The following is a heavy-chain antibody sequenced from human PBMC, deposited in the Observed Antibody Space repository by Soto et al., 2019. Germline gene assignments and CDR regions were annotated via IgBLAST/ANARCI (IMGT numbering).Heavy chain of an antibody. D-gene: IGHD6-13*01. V-gene: IGHV3-73*01. Sequence: GALRLSCAASGFTFSGSAMHWVRQASGKGLEWIGRIRGKANNYATGYEASVIGRFTISRDDSKNTANLQINSMKTEDTAFFYFSRQHSGTDYYYYYVMDVWGQGTTVTVSS. CDR2: IRGKANNYAT. CDR3: SRQHSGTDYYYYYVMDV. J-gene: IGHJ6*02. CDR1: GFTFSGSA.